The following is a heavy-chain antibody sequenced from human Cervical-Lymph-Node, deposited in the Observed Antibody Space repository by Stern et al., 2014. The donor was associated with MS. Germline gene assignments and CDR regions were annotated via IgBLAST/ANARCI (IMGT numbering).Heavy chain of an antibody. CDR2: ISTFWGA. J-gene: IGHJ5*02. CDR1: GASISSNNFH. D-gene: IGHD1-26*01. Sequence: QVQLQESGPGLVKPSQTLSLTCTVSGASISSNNFHWSWIRQPAGKGLEWIGQISTFWGAKDNPSLESRLTISEDTSKNQFSLTLTSVTASDTAVYYCATYYAGVVGLGSWGQGTLVTVSS. CDR3: ATYYAGVVGLGS. V-gene: IGHV4-61*02.